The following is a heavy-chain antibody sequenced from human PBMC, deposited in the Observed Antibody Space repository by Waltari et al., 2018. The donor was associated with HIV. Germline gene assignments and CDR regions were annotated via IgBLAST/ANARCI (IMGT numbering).Heavy chain of an antibody. Sequence: QVQLVESGGGLVMPGGSLRLSCAASAFTVNNSFMNWIRQAPGKGLEWISYITPTGDFMYYADSVRGRFTVSRDSAKNLLYLQVNSLTAEDTAVYYCARDAVTDDAFDLWGQGTMVTVSS. V-gene: IGHV3-11*01. CDR3: ARDAVTDDAFDL. CDR2: ITPTGDFM. J-gene: IGHJ3*01. CDR1: AFTVNNSF. D-gene: IGHD6-19*01.